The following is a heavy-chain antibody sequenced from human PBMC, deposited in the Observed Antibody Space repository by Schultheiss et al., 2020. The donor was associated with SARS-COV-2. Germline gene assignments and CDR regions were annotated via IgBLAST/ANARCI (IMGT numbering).Heavy chain of an antibody. CDR2: IYFTGIT. V-gene: IGHV4-59*01. Sequence: SETLSLTCSVSGSSITGFFWTWIRRTPGKGLDPIGNIYFTGITKYNPSLRSRVTISIDTSKNQFSLKLGSVTAADTAVYFCARATRVESLFSVRGGSFDFWGRGALVTSPQ. D-gene: IGHD5-24*01. CDR1: GSSITGFF. J-gene: IGHJ4*02. CDR3: ARATRVESLFSVRGGSFDF.